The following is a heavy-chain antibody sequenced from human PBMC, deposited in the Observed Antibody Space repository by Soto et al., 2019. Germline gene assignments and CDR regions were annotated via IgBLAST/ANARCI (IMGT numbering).Heavy chain of an antibody. CDR1: GGSISRSNW. V-gene: IGHV4-4*02. J-gene: IGHJ4*02. CDR2: IYHSGST. CDR3: ARSLTFVWLFFDN. Sequence: SETLSLTCAVSGGSISRSNWWSWVRQPPGKGLEWIGEIYHSGSTNYHPSLKSRVTISVDKSKNQFSLKLTSLTAADTAVYYCARSLTFVWLFFDNWGQGTLVTVSS. D-gene: IGHD3-9*01.